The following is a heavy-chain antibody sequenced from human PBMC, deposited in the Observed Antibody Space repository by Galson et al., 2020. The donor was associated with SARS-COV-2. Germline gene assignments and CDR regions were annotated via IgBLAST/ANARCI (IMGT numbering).Heavy chain of an antibody. CDR3: ARETEDYTSSWNDY. CDR1: GFTFSSYI. J-gene: IGHJ4*02. D-gene: IGHD6-13*01. CDR2: ISYDGSNK. V-gene: IGHV3-30*04. Sequence: GGSLRLSCAASGFTFSSYIMHWVRQAPGKGLECVAVISYDGSNKYYADSVKGRFTISSDNSKNTLYLQMNSLRAEDTAVYYCARETEDYTSSWNDYCGQGTLVTVAS.